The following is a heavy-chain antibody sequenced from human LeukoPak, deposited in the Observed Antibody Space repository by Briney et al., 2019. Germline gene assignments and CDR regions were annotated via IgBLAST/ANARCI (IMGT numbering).Heavy chain of an antibody. CDR2: ISADGSVT. D-gene: IGHD2-15*01. CDR3: ATAGGDGSGMGFVA. J-gene: IGHJ5*02. V-gene: IGHV3-74*01. CDR1: GFTFSRYW. Sequence: GGTLRLSCTDSGFTFSRYWMHWIRQTPGKGLVWVWRISADGSVTRYADSVNGRFTISSANTDSTPYLQMHSLRAEDTAVYYCATAGGDGSGMGFVACGQGALVTVSS.